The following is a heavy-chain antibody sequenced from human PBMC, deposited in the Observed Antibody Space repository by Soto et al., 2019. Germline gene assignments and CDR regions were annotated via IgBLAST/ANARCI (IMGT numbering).Heavy chain of an antibody. CDR1: GGSISSYY. D-gene: IGHD4-17*01. V-gene: IGHV4-59*01. J-gene: IGHJ4*02. CDR2: IYYSGST. CDR3: AKSYGDYVRV. Sequence: QVQLQESGPGLVKPSETLSLTCTVSGGSISSYYWSWIRQPPGKGLEWIGYIYYSGSTNYNPSLKSRVTISVDTSKNQFSLKLSSVTAADTAVYYCAKSYGDYVRVWGQGTLVTVSS.